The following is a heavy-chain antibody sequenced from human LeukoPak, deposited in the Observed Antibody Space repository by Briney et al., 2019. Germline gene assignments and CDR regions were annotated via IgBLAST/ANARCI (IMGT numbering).Heavy chain of an antibody. CDR3: ARQPLGSLDY. J-gene: IGHJ4*02. Sequence: SETLSLTCTVSGGSIGSSSYYWGWIRQPPGKGLEWIGSAYYSGSTYYNPPLKSRVTISVDTSKNQFSLKLSSVTAADTAVYYCARQPLGSLDYWSQGTLVTVSS. V-gene: IGHV4-39*01. CDR2: AYYSGST. D-gene: IGHD7-27*01. CDR1: GGSIGSSSYY.